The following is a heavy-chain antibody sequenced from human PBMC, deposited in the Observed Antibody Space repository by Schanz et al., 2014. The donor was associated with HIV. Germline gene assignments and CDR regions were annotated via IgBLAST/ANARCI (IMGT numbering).Heavy chain of an antibody. J-gene: IGHJ4*02. CDR3: ASLSSHYFDH. Sequence: QLQLQESGPGLVKPTQTLSLNCVVSGGSMSSGDHSWSWIRLPPGKGLEWIGNIDHSGSTYYNPSLKSRVTISVDRSKTQFPLKRTSVTAADTAVYYCASLSSHYFDHWGQGTLVTVSS. CDR1: GGSMSSGDHS. CDR2: IDHSGST. V-gene: IGHV4-30-2*01.